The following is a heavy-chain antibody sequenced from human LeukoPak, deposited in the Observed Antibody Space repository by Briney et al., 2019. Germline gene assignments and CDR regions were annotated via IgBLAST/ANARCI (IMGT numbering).Heavy chain of an antibody. CDR3: ARDFASRADS. D-gene: IGHD2/OR15-2a*01. Sequence: GGSLRLSCAASGFTFSSYWMHWVRQAPGKGLVWVSRINGDGSRTRYADSVKGRFTISRDNSKNTLYLQMNSLRAEDTAVYYCARDFASRADSWGQGTLVTVSS. CDR2: INGDGSRT. CDR1: GFTFSSYW. J-gene: IGHJ4*02. V-gene: IGHV3-74*01.